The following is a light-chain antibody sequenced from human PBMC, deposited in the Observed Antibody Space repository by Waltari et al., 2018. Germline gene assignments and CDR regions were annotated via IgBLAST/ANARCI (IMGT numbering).Light chain of an antibody. Sequence: QSALTQPASVSGSPGQSITISCYGTSSDIGFYNYVPWYQPHPGKAPKLMVYDVSQRPSGVSDRFSGPKSGNTASLTISGLQAEDEADYYCNSYTGSSSWVFGGGTKVTVL. CDR3: NSYTGSSSWV. J-gene: IGLJ3*02. CDR2: DVS. V-gene: IGLV2-14*01. CDR1: SSDIGFYNY.